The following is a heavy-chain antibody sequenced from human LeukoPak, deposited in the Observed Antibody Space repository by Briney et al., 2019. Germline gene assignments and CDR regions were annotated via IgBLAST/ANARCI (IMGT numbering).Heavy chain of an antibody. CDR2: IIPIFGTA. J-gene: IGHJ4*02. Sequence: ASVKVSCKASGGTFSSYAISWVRQAPGQGLEWMGGIIPIFGTANYAQKFQGRVTITADESTSTAYMELSSLRSEDTAVYYCARGAAGYSSGWYGGAFDYWGQGTLVTVSS. D-gene: IGHD6-19*01. V-gene: IGHV1-69*13. CDR3: ARGAAGYSSGWYGGAFDY. CDR1: GGTFSSYA.